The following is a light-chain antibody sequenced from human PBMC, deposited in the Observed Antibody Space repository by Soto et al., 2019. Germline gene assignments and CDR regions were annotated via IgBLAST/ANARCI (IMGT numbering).Light chain of an antibody. J-gene: IGKJ5*01. CDR2: GAS. CDR3: QQAYSFPIT. CDR1: QDIAGY. Sequence: IRITQCTCILPACVGDRVTITCRASQDIAGYLAWYQHKPGRTPELLIHGASRLQSGVPARFSGSGSGIDFTLTIYSLDLEDFATCYCQQAYSFPITFGPGTRLEI. V-gene: IGKV1D-12*01.